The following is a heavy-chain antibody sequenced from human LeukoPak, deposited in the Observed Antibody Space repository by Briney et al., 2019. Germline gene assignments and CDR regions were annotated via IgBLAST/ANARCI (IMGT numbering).Heavy chain of an antibody. CDR1: GFTFDEYG. Sequence: GGSLRLSCAASGFTFDEYGMNWVRQAPGKGLEWVSGINWNGGSTGYADAVKGRFTTHRDNAKKSLYLHMHSLRAEDTALYYCARGYFYDSSGYYGNLDYWGQGTLVTLSS. CDR3: ARGYFYDSSGYYGNLDY. CDR2: INWNGGST. J-gene: IGHJ4*02. D-gene: IGHD3-22*01. V-gene: IGHV3-20*04.